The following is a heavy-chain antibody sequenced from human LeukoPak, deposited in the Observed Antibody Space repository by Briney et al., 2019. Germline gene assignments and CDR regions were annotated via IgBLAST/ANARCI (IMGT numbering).Heavy chain of an antibody. J-gene: IGHJ4*02. CDR3: ATGGSRYY. D-gene: IGHD1-26*01. V-gene: IGHV3-30*02. CDR1: GFTFRNYG. CDR2: IRYDGSEK. Sequence: GGSLRLSCAASGFTFRNYGMHWVRQAPGKGLEWVAFIRYDGSEKYYVDSVKGRFSISRDNSKNTLYLQMNSLRGEDTAVYYCATGGSRYYWGQGTLVTVSS.